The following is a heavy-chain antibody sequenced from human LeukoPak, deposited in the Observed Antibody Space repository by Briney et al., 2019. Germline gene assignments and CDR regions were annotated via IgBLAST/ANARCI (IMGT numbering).Heavy chain of an antibody. CDR2: INGSGGST. Sequence: GGSLRLSCAASGFTFSSYSMSWVRQAPGKGLEWVSPINGSGGSTYYADSVKGRFTISRDNSKNTLYLQMNSLRAEDTAVYYCAKAIMITFGGANYGGQLDYWGQGTLVTVSS. CDR3: AKAIMITFGGANYGGQLDY. V-gene: IGHV3-23*01. CDR1: GFTFSSYS. D-gene: IGHD3-16*01. J-gene: IGHJ4*02.